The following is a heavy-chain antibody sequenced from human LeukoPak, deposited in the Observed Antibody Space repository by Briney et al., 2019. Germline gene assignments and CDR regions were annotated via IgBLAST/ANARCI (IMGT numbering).Heavy chain of an antibody. CDR2: ISAYNGNT. CDR3: ARDNRGYYYDYYYGMDV. D-gene: IGHD3-22*01. V-gene: IGHV1-18*01. J-gene: IGHJ6*02. CDR1: GYTFTSYG. Sequence: ASVKVSCKASGYTFTSYGISWVRQAPGQGLEWMGWISAYNGNTNYAQKLQGRATMTTDTSTSTAYMELRSLRSDDTAVYYCARDNRGYYYDYYYGMDVWGQGTTVTVSS.